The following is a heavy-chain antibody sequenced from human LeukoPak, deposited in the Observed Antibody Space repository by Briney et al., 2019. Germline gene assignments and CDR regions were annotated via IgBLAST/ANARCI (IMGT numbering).Heavy chain of an antibody. Sequence: SETLSLTCTVSNDSISIYYWSWIRQPAGKGLEWIGRFSTSGSSNYNPSLTSRVTISVDKSKNQFSLRLSSVTAADTTVYYCARGHFLRADFWSGFRRPNFYYYMDVWGKGTTVTVSS. J-gene: IGHJ6*03. CDR2: FSTSGSS. D-gene: IGHD3-3*01. CDR3: ARGHFLRADFWSGFRRPNFYYYMDV. CDR1: NDSISIYY. V-gene: IGHV4-4*07.